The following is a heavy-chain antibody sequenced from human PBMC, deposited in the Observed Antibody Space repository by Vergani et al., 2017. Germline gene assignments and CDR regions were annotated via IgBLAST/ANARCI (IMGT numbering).Heavy chain of an antibody. V-gene: IGHV4-39*07. D-gene: IGHD3-10*01. CDR2: IYYSGST. J-gene: IGHJ3*02. CDR3: ALRGDTRGAFDI. CDR1: GGSISSSSYY. Sequence: QLQLQESGPGLVKPSETLSLTCTVSGGSISSSSYYWGWIRQPPGKGLEWIGSIYYSGSTYYNPSLKSRVTISVDTSKNQFSLKLSSVTAADTAVYYCALRGDTRGAFDIWGQGTMVTVSS.